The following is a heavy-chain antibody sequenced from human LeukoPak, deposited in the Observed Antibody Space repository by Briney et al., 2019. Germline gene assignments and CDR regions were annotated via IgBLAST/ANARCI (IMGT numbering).Heavy chain of an antibody. V-gene: IGHV1-69*04. CDR1: GYTFTGYY. Sequence: ASVKVSCKASGYTFTGYYMHWVRQAPGQGLEWMGRIIPILGIANYAQKFQGRVTITADKSTSTAYMELSSLRSEDTAVYYCARDNRYYDSSGYYFYWGQGTLVTVSS. CDR3: ARDNRYYDSSGYYFY. J-gene: IGHJ4*02. D-gene: IGHD3-22*01. CDR2: IIPILGIA.